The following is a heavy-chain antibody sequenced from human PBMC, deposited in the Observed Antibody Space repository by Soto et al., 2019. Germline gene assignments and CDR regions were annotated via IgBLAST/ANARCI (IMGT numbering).Heavy chain of an antibody. D-gene: IGHD6-13*01. CDR3: ARGPFSLYSAAFR. J-gene: IGHJ4*02. CDR1: GYTFTSYA. Sequence: ASVKVSCKASGYTFTSYAMNWVRQAPGQKLEWMGWINGGNGDTKYSQRFQDRVTITRDTSANTVYMELSSLTSEDTAIYYCARGPFSLYSAAFRWGRGTPVTVSS. CDR2: INGGNGDT. V-gene: IGHV1-3*01.